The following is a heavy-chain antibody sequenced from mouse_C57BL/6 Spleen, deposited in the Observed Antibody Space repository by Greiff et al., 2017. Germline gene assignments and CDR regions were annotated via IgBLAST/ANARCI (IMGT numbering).Heavy chain of an antibody. V-gene: IGHV1-69*01. CDR3: AREVRYWYFDV. D-gene: IGHD2-12*01. CDR1: GYTFTSYW. Sequence: VQLQESGAELVMPGASVKLSCKASGYTFTSYWMHWVKQRPGQGLEWIGEIDPSDSYTNYNQKFKGKSTLTVDKSSSTAYMQLSSLTSEDSAVYYCAREVRYWYFDVWGTGTTVTVSS. J-gene: IGHJ1*03. CDR2: IDPSDSYT.